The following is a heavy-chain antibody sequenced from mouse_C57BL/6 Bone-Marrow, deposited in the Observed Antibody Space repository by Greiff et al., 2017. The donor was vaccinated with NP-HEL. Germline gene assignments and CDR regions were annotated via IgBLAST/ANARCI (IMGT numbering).Heavy chain of an antibody. CDR1: GYSFTGYY. V-gene: IGHV1-42*01. J-gene: IGHJ4*01. Sequence: EVQLHQSGPELVKPGASVKISCKASGYSFTGYYMNWVKQSPEKSLEWIGEINPSTGGTTYNQKFKAKATLTVDKSSSTAYMQLKSLTSEDSAVYYCARLYYYAMDDWGQGTSVTVSS. CDR2: INPSTGGT. CDR3: ARLYYYAMDD.